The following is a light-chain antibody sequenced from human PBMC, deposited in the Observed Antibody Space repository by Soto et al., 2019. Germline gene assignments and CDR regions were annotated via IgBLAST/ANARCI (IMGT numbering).Light chain of an antibody. CDR3: QQCNDWPHT. J-gene: IGKJ2*01. Sequence: EIVMTQSPATLSVSPGERATLSCRASQSVSSNLAWYQQKPGQAPRLLIYGASTRATGIPARFSGRGSGTEFTLTRSSLQSEDCAVYYCQQCNDWPHTFGQGTKLEIK. CDR1: QSVSSN. CDR2: GAS. V-gene: IGKV3-15*01.